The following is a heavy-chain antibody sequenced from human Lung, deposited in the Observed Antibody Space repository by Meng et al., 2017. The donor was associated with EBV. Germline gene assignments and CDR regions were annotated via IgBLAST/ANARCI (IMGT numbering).Heavy chain of an antibody. CDR2: IYHSGST. CDR1: GGSISSSNG. D-gene: IGHD6-6*01. CDR3: AREYSSSSGLPGP. J-gene: IGHJ5*02. V-gene: IGHV4-4*02. Sequence: VHLQESGPGRVKSSGTLSLTCAVSGGSISSSNGWSWVRQPPGKGLEWIGEIYHSGSTNYNPSLKSRVTISVDTSRNQFSLKLTSVTAADTAVYYCAREYSSSSGLPGPWGQGTLVTVSS.